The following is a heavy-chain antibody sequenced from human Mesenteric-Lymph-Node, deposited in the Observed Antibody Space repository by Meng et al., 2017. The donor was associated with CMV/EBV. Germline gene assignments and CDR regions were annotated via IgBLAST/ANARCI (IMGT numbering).Heavy chain of an antibody. D-gene: IGHD6-13*01. CDR3: AKDLYGSSWAAPSDY. V-gene: IGHV3-23*01. Sequence: GESLKISCAASGFTFSSYAMSWVRQAPGKGLEWVSAISGSGGSTYYADSVKGRFTISRDNSKNTLYLQMNSLRAEDTAVYYCAKDLYGSSWAAPSDYWGQGTLVTVSS. CDR1: GFTFSSYA. J-gene: IGHJ4*02. CDR2: ISGSGGST.